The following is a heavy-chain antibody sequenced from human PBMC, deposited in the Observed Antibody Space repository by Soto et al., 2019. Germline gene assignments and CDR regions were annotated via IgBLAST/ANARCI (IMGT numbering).Heavy chain of an antibody. CDR3: ARDPLRFLEWFYFDY. V-gene: IGHV3-30-3*01. J-gene: IGHJ4*02. D-gene: IGHD3-3*01. Sequence: QVQLVESGGGVVQPGRSLRLSCAASGFTFSSYAMHWVRQAPGKGLEWVAVISYDGGNKYYADSVKGRFTISRDNSKNTLYVQMNSLRAEDTGVYYCARDPLRFLEWFYFDYWGQGTLVTVFS. CDR2: ISYDGGNK. CDR1: GFTFSSYA.